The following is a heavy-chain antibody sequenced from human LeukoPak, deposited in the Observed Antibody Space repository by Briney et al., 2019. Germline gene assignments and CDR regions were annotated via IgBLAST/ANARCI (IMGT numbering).Heavy chain of an antibody. CDR1: GGSFSGYY. CDR2: INHSGST. V-gene: IGHV4-34*01. CDR3: ARARITMVRGVIKPTSLFDY. Sequence: SETLSLTCAVYGGSFSGYYWSWIRQPPGKGLEWIGEINHSGSTNYNPSLKSRVTISVDTSKDQFSLKLSSVTAADTAAYYCARARITMVRGVIKPTSLFDYWGQGTLVTVSS. D-gene: IGHD3-10*01. J-gene: IGHJ4*02.